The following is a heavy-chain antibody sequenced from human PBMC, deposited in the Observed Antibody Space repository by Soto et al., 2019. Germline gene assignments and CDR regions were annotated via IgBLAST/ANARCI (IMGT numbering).Heavy chain of an antibody. CDR1: GGSISSYY. D-gene: IGHD1-26*01. J-gene: IGHJ3*02. Sequence: QVRLQESGPGLLRPSETLSLTCNVSGGSISSYYWNWIRQAPGKGLEWIGNIYYSGSTNYNPSLKSRATISVGTSKKQFSLRLSSVTAADTAVYYCAFLGWSESYFAFDIWGLGTMVTVSS. CDR2: IYYSGST. CDR3: AFLGWSESYFAFDI. V-gene: IGHV4-59*01.